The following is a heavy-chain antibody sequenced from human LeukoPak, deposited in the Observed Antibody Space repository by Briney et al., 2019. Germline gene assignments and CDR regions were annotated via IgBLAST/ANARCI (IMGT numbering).Heavy chain of an antibody. J-gene: IGHJ3*02. D-gene: IGHD3-9*01. Sequence: SETLSLTCTVSGGSTSSYYWSWIRQPPGKGLEWIGYIYYSGSTNYNPSLKSRVTISVDTSKNQFSLKLSSVTAADTAVYYCARVFAGYFDWLLSGGAFDIWGQGTMVTVSS. CDR3: ARVFAGYFDWLLSGGAFDI. CDR2: IYYSGST. V-gene: IGHV4-59*01. CDR1: GGSTSSYY.